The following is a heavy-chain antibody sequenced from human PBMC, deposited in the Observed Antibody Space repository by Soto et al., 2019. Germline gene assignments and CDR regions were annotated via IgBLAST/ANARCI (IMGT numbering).Heavy chain of an antibody. J-gene: IGHJ3*02. D-gene: IGHD3-3*01. CDR1: GFTFSSYG. V-gene: IGHV3-30*03. CDR3: ARGVDFWSGYYTPSDAFDI. Sequence: GGSLRLSCAASGFTFSSYGMHWVRQAPGKGLEWVAVISYDGSNKYYADSVKGRFTISRDNSKNTLYLQMNSLRAEDTAVYYCARGVDFWSGYYTPSDAFDIWGQGTMVTVSS. CDR2: ISYDGSNK.